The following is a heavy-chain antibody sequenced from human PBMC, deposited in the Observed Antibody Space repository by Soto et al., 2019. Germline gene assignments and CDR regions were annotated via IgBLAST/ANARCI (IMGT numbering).Heavy chain of an antibody. CDR1: GYTFTGYY. V-gene: IGHV1-2*02. J-gene: IGHJ6*02. D-gene: IGHD3-10*01. CDR2: INPNSGGT. Sequence: ASVKVSCKASGYTFTGYYMHWVRQAPGQGLEWMGWINPNSGGTNYTQKFQGRVTMTRDTSISTAYMELSRLRSDDTAVYYCAGVSILTGLLWFGELSPYYYGMDVWGQGTTVTVSS. CDR3: AGVSILTGLLWFGELSPYYYGMDV.